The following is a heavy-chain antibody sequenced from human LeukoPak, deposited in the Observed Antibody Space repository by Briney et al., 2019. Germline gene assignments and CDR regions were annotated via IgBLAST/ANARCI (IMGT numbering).Heavy chain of an antibody. V-gene: IGHV3-23*01. Sequence: GGSLRLSCAASGITFSNYAMSWVRQAPGKGPEWVSAIGSSGTITYYADPVKSRFTVSRDNSKNTLYLQMNSLRAEDTAVYYCAKVIRLGELLGAYYYYGMDVWGQGTTVTVSS. J-gene: IGHJ6*02. D-gene: IGHD1-26*01. CDR3: AKVIRLGELLGAYYYYGMDV. CDR1: GITFSNYA. CDR2: IGSSGTIT.